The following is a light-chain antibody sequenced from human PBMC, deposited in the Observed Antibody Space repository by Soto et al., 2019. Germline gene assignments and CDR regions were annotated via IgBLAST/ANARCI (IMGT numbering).Light chain of an antibody. CDR3: QQYGSSPQT. Sequence: MVWAQASSTVSVSPGDRPTLSCRPIQRLSKYIYLAWYLQKPGQAPRLLIYVASSRATGIPNRFSGSGSGTDFTLTISRLEPEDFAVYYCQQYGSSPQTFGQGTKVDIK. CDR2: VAS. J-gene: IGKJ1*01. CDR1: QRLSKYIY. V-gene: IGKV3-20*01.